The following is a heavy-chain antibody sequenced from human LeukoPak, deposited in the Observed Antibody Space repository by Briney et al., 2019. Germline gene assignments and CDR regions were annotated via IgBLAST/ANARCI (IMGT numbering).Heavy chain of an antibody. CDR3: ARTGSGSYYGY. CDR1: GGSISNYY. Sequence: SETLSLTCTVSGGSISNYYWSWIRQPPGKGLEWIGYIYYSGSTNHNPSLKSRVTISVDTSKNQFSLKLSSVTAADTAVYYCARTGSGSYYGYWGQGTLVTVSS. D-gene: IGHD1-26*01. V-gene: IGHV4-59*08. CDR2: IYYSGST. J-gene: IGHJ4*02.